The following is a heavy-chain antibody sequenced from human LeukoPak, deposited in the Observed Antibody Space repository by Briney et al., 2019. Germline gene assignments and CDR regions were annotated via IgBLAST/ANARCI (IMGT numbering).Heavy chain of an antibody. J-gene: IGHJ4*02. CDR1: RGSFNGYY. CDR2: VNHSGST. Sequence: PSETLSLTCAVYRGSFNGYYWSWIRQPPGKGLEWIGEVNHSGSTNYNPSLKSRVTVSVDTSKNQFSLKLSSVTAADTAVYYCARASYCTNGVCWWDYWGQGTLVTVSS. CDR3: ARASYCTNGVCWWDY. D-gene: IGHD2-8*01. V-gene: IGHV4-34*01.